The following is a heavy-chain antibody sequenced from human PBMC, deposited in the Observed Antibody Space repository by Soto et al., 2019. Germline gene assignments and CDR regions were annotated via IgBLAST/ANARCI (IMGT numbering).Heavy chain of an antibody. CDR2: INPNSGGT. Sequence: EASVKVSCKASGYTFTGYYMHWERQAPGQGLEWMGWINPNSGGTNYAQKFQGWVTMTRDTSISTAYMELSRLRSDDTAVYYCARGPALTGYYAPPYYYYGMDVWGQGTTVTVSS. CDR3: ARGPALTGYYAPPYYYYGMDV. CDR1: GYTFTGYY. V-gene: IGHV1-2*04. D-gene: IGHD3-9*01. J-gene: IGHJ6*02.